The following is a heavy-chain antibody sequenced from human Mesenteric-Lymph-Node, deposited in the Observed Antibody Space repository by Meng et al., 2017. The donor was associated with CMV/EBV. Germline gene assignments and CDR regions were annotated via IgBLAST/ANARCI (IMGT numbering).Heavy chain of an antibody. Sequence: SETLSLTCTVSVGSISSYYWSWIRQPPGKGLEWIGYIYYSGSTNYNPSLKSRVTISVDTSKDQFSLKLSSVTAADTAVYYCARDKVTTVRGGYYYGMDVWGQGTTVTVSS. CDR3: ARDKVTTVRGGYYYGMDV. CDR2: IYYSGST. D-gene: IGHD4-11*01. V-gene: IGHV4-59*01. CDR1: VGSISSYY. J-gene: IGHJ6*02.